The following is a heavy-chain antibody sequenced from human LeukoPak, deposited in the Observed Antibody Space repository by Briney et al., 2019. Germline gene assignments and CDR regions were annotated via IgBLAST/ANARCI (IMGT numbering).Heavy chain of an antibody. J-gene: IGHJ5*02. CDR2: FDPEDGET. V-gene: IGHV1-24*01. CDR3: ATVVGAITMVRGVITWFDP. Sequence: ASVKVSCKVSGYTLTELSMHWVRQAPGNGLEWMGGFDPEDGETIYAQKFQGRVTMTEDTSTDTAYMELSSLRSEDTAVYYCATVVGAITMVRGVITWFDPWGQGTLVTVSS. D-gene: IGHD3-10*01. CDR1: GYTLTELS.